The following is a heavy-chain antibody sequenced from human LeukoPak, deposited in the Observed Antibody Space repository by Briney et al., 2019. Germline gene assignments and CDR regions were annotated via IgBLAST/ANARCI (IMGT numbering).Heavy chain of an antibody. Sequence: SETLSLTCTVSGGSISSYYWSWTRQPPGKGLEWIGYIYYSGSTNYNPSLKSRVTISVDTSKNQFSLKLSSVTAADTAVYYCARGVSPEVGTPRWPYYYYYMDVWGKGTTVTVSS. CDR1: GGSISSYY. CDR3: ARGVSPEVGTPRWPYYYYYMDV. CDR2: IYYSGST. V-gene: IGHV4-59*01. D-gene: IGHD2-21*02. J-gene: IGHJ6*03.